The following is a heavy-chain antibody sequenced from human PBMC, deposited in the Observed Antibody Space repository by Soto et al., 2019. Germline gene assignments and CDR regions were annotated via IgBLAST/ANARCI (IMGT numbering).Heavy chain of an antibody. D-gene: IGHD3-3*01. Sequence: GGSLRLSCAASGISIGSNGMHWVRQAPGKGLEWVAVISYDGSNKYYADSVKGRFTISRDNSKNTLYLQMNSLRAEDTAAYYCAKDIKIGDFWSGYSPYGMDLWGQGTTVTVSS. CDR1: GISIGSNG. V-gene: IGHV3-30*18. CDR3: AKDIKIGDFWSGYSPYGMDL. J-gene: IGHJ6*02. CDR2: ISYDGSNK.